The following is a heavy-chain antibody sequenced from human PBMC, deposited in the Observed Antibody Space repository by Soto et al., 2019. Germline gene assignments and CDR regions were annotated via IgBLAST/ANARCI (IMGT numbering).Heavy chain of an antibody. CDR1: GYTFTSYA. D-gene: IGHD3-22*01. Sequence: GASVKVSCKTSGYTFTSYAMHWVRQAPGQSLEWMGWINGGNGNTKYSQKFQGRVTVTRDTSASTAYMELSSLRSEDTAVYYCARAPNYESIGYYYYWGQGTLVTVSS. CDR3: ARAPNYESIGYYYY. V-gene: IGHV1-3*01. CDR2: INGGNGNT. J-gene: IGHJ4*02.